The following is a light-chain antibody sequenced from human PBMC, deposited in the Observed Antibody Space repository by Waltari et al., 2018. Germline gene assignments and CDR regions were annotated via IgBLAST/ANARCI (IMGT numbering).Light chain of an antibody. CDR2: WAS. J-gene: IGKJ2*01. V-gene: IGKV4-1*01. CDR3: QQCYTFPYT. Sequence: DIVMTQSPDSLTVSLGERATIHCKSSQGVLSSSNTKNYLGGYQQKPGQPPKLLMTWASNRESGVPDRFSGSGSGTDVTCTNSSLKAEDVPVYYCQQCYTFPYTFGQGTKLEIK. CDR1: QGVLSSSNTKNY.